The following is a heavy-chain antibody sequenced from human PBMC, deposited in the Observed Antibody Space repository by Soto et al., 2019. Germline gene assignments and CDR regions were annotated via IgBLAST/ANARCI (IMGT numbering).Heavy chain of an antibody. CDR1: GFTFSSYA. CDR3: ATCSARYFAWLLSSGHPRDY. Sequence: GGSLRLSCAASGFTFSSYAMSWVRQAPGKGLEWVSAISGSGGSTYYADSVKGRFTISGDNSKNTRYLQMNSLRAEDTAVYYCATCSARYFAWLLSSGHPRDYWGQGTLVTVSS. D-gene: IGHD3-9*01. J-gene: IGHJ4*02. V-gene: IGHV3-23*01. CDR2: ISGSGGST.